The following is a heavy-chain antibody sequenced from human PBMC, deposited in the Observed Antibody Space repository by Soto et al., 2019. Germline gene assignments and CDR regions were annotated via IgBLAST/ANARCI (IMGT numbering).Heavy chain of an antibody. CDR3: ARYRTSSRLCKYYFDY. CDR1: GCSISSSDHY. Sequence: QLQLQESGPGLVKPSETLSLTCTVSGCSISSSDHYWGWIRQPPGKGLEWIARINYVGTTYYNPSLRRQSTSTVVTSKNHFSLKRNSVTAADTAVYSWARYRTSSRLCKYYFDYWGQGTLVIVSS. V-gene: IGHV4-39*02. CDR2: INYVGTT. J-gene: IGHJ4*02. D-gene: IGHD3-16*02.